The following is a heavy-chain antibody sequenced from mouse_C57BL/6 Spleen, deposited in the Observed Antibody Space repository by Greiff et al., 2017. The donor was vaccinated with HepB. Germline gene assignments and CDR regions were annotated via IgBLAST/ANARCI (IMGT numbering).Heavy chain of an antibody. CDR2: IDPSDSYT. V-gene: IGHV1-59*01. Sequence: VQLQQPGAELVRPGTSVKLSCKASGYTFTSYWMHWVKQRPGQGLEWIGVIDPSDSYTNYNQKFKGKATLTVDTSSSTAYMQLSSLTSEDSAVYYCAGGAYGYDEGFAYWGQGTLVTVSA. CDR1: GYTFTSYW. D-gene: IGHD2-2*01. J-gene: IGHJ3*01. CDR3: AGGAYGYDEGFAY.